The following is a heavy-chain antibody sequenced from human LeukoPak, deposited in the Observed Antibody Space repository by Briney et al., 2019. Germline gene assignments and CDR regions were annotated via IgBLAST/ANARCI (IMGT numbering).Heavy chain of an antibody. CDR1: GFTFSSYW. CDR3: TRDFDAATGS. J-gene: IGHJ5*02. D-gene: IGHD3-9*01. V-gene: IGHV3-74*01. CDR2: INGDGSRT. Sequence: GGSLRLSCAASGFTFSSYWMHWVRQAPGKGLVWVSRINGDGSRTNCADSVKGRFTIPRDNAENTLYLQMNSLRVEDTAVYYCTRDFDAATGSWGQGTLVTVSS.